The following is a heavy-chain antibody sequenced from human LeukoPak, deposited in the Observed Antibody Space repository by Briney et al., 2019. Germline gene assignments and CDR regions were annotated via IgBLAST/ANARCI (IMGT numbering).Heavy chain of an antibody. D-gene: IGHD3-10*01. CDR1: GFTFSSYA. V-gene: IGHV3-23*01. Sequence: GGSLRLSCAASGFTFSSYAMSWVRQAPGKGLDWVSAISGRGGSTYYADSVKGRFTISRDSSKNTLYLQMNSLRGEDTAVYYCASLWFRANDAFDIWGQGTMVTVSS. J-gene: IGHJ3*02. CDR3: ASLWFRANDAFDI. CDR2: ISGRGGST.